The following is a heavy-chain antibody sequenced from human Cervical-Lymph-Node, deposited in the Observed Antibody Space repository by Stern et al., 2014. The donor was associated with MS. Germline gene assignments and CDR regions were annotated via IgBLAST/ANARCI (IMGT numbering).Heavy chain of an antibody. CDR2: IYWDDDK. CDR3: AHSRSSGWLKDYYFDY. V-gene: IGHV2-5*02. D-gene: IGHD6-19*01. Sequence: QVTLKESGPTLVKPTQTLTLTCTFSGFSLSTSGVGVGWIRQPPGKALEWLALIYWDDDKRYSPSLKSRLTITKDTSKNQVVLTMTNMDPVDTATYYCAHSRSSGWLKDYYFDYWGQGTLVTVSS. J-gene: IGHJ4*02. CDR1: GFSLSTSGVG.